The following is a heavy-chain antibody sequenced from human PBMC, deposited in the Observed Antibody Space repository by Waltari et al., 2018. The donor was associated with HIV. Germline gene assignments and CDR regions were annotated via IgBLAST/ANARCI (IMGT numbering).Heavy chain of an antibody. V-gene: IGHV4-4*02. CDR3: ARIGCSGGTCYTPQGYFDY. CDR2: IYHSGST. J-gene: IGHJ4*02. Sequence: QVQLQESGPGLVKPSGTLSLTCAVSGGSISSTTWWSWVRQPPGKGLEWIGEIYHSGSTNYNPSLKSRVTISVDKSKNQFSLKLSSVTAADTAVYYCARIGCSGGTCYTPQGYFDYWGQGTLVTVSS. CDR1: GGSISSTTW. D-gene: IGHD2-15*01.